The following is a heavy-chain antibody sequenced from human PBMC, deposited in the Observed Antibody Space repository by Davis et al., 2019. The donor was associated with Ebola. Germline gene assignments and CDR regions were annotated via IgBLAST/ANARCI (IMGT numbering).Heavy chain of an antibody. V-gene: IGHV3-30*03. CDR2: ISYDGSNK. CDR1: GFTFSSYG. J-gene: IGHJ6*02. CDR3: AIYDSNGDHFYYAMDV. Sequence: GESLKISCAASGFTFSSYGMHWVRQAPGKGLEWVAVISYDGSNKYYADSVKGRFTISRDNSKNTLYLQMTSLRAEDTALYYCAIYDSNGDHFYYAMDVWGQGTTVTVSS. D-gene: IGHD5/OR15-5a*01.